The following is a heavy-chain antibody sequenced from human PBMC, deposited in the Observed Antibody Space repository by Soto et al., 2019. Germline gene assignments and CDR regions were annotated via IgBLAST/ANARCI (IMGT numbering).Heavy chain of an antibody. V-gene: IGHV3-21*02. J-gene: IGHJ6*02. Sequence: EVQLVESGGGLVKPGGSLRLSCAASGFTFSRYGMNWVRQAPGKGLELVSSISGLGSYIYYADSVKGRFTVSRDNAKNSLCVQMNSLRAEDTAVYYCARDPQQRLADSYYYGMDVWGQGTTVIVSS. CDR1: GFTFSRYG. CDR2: ISGLGSYI. CDR3: ARDPQQRLADSYYYGMDV. D-gene: IGHD6-25*01.